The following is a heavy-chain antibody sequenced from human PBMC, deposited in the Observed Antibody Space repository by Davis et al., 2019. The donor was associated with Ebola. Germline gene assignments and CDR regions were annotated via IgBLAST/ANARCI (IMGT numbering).Heavy chain of an antibody. CDR3: ATGVGDY. D-gene: IGHD2-15*01. J-gene: IGHJ4*02. CDR2: ISYDGNNK. V-gene: IGHV3-30-3*01. CDR1: GFTFSSYA. Sequence: GESLKISCAASGFTFSSYAMHWVRQAPGKGLEWVAVISYDGNNKYYADSVKGRFTISRDNSKNTLYLQMNSLRAEDTAVYYCATGVGDYWGQGTLVTVSS.